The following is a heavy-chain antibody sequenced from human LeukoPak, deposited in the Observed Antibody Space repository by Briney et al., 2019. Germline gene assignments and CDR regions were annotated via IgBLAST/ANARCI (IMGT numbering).Heavy chain of an antibody. V-gene: IGHV3-15*01. CDR3: TTRSYSSSWYRGYYYYGMDV. CDR1: GFTFSNAW. J-gene: IGHJ6*02. CDR2: IKSKTDGGTT. Sequence: GGSLRLSCAASGFTFSNAWMSWVRQAPGKGLEWVGRIKSKTDGGTTDYAAPVKGRFTISRDDSKNTLYLQMNSLKTEDTAVYYCTTRSYSSSWYRGYYYYGMDVWGQGTTVTVSS. D-gene: IGHD6-13*01.